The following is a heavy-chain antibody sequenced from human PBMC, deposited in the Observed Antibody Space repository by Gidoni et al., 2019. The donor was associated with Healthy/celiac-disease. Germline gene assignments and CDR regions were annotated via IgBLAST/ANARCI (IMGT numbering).Heavy chain of an antibody. Sequence: QVQLVESGGGVVQPGRSLRLSCAASGFTFSSYGMHWVRQAPGKGLVWVAVIWYDGSNKYYADSVKGRFTISRDNSKNTLYLQMNSLRAEDTAVYYCARGYYDSSGYYIYYYYGMDVWGQGTTVTVSS. V-gene: IGHV3-33*01. CDR3: ARGYYDSSGYYIYYYYGMDV. J-gene: IGHJ6*02. CDR2: IWYDGSNK. D-gene: IGHD3-22*01. CDR1: GFTFSSYG.